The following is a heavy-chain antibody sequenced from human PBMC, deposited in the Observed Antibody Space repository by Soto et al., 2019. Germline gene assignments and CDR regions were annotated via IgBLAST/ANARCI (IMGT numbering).Heavy chain of an antibody. CDR1: GGSFSGYY. V-gene: IGHV4-34*01. J-gene: IGHJ4*02. CDR2: INHSGST. D-gene: IGHD3-10*01. Sequence: SETLSLTCAVYGGSFSGYYLSWIRQPPGKGLEWIGEINHSGSTNYNPSLKSRVTISVDTSKNQFSLKLSSVTAADTAVYYCARGHGSGSYYKGPPGYWGQGTLVTVSS. CDR3: ARGHGSGSYYKGPPGY.